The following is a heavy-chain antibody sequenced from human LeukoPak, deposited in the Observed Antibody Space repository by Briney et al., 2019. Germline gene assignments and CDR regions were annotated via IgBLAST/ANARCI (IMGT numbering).Heavy chain of an antibody. V-gene: IGHV3-15*01. Sequence: PGGSLRLSCVASGFTFSNAWMSWVRQAPGKGLEWVGRIKSKTDGGTTDYAAPVKGRFIISRDDSKNTLYLQVNSLKTEDTAVYYCTTYSLVRGVQYYYYYYMDVWGKGTTVTVSS. CDR3: TTYSLVRGVQYYYYYYMDV. J-gene: IGHJ6*03. CDR2: IKSKTDGGTT. D-gene: IGHD3-10*01. CDR1: GFTFSNAW.